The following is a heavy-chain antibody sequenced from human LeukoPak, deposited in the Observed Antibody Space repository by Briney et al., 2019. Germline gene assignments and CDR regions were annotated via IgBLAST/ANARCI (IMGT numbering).Heavy chain of an antibody. CDR3: ARGGSDTAMAHDY. CDR2: INRGGSRT. Sequence: GGSLRLSCAASGFTFSNHWMHWVRQAPGKGLMWVSRINRGGSRTDYADSVKGRFTISRNDAKNTLYLQLNSLRAEDTAVYFCARGGSDTAMAHDYWGQGTLVTVSS. V-gene: IGHV3-74*01. D-gene: IGHD5-18*01. J-gene: IGHJ4*02. CDR1: GFTFSNHW.